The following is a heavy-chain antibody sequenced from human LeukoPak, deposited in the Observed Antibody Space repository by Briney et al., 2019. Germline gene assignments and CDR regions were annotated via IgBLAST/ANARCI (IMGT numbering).Heavy chain of an antibody. V-gene: IGHV1-46*01. D-gene: IGHD3-22*01. CDR1: GYTFTSYY. J-gene: IGHJ4*02. CDR3: ARENYYDSSGYYNDY. CDR2: INPSGGST. Sequence: ASVKVSCKASGYTFTSYYMHWVRQAPGQGLEWMGIINPSGGSTSYAQKFQGRVTMTRDTSTSTVYMELSSLRAEDTAVYYCARENYYDSSGYYNDYWGQGTLVTVSS.